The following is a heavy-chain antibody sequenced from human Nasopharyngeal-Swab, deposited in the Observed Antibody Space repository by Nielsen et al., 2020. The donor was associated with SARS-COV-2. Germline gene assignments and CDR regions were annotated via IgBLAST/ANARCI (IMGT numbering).Heavy chain of an antibody. CDR2: IDWDDDK. J-gene: IGHJ4*02. CDR1: GFSLSTSGMC. CDR3: ARTTYYYDSSGYSHYFDY. D-gene: IGHD3-22*01. Sequence: SGPTLVQPTQTLTLTCTFSGFSLSTSGMCVSWIRQPPGKALEWLALIDWDDDKYYSTSLKTRLTISKDTSKNQVVLTMTNMDPVDTATYYCARTTYYYDSSGYSHYFDYWGQGTLVTVSS. V-gene: IGHV2-70*01.